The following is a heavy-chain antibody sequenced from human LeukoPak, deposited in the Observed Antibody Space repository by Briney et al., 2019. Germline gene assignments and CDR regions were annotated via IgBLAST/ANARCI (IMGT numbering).Heavy chain of an antibody. CDR3: ARQEAHAASGYDLIDH. CDR1: GVSISISGYC. J-gene: IGHJ4*02. Sequence: SETLSLTCTVSGVSISISGYCWVWIRQAPGKGLEWIGSVSYTGRTYYTPSLKSRLTISVDTSKNQFSLRLSSVTAADTAVYYCARQEAHAASGYDLIDHWGQGTLVTVSS. V-gene: IGHV4-39*01. CDR2: VSYTGRT. D-gene: IGHD5-12*01.